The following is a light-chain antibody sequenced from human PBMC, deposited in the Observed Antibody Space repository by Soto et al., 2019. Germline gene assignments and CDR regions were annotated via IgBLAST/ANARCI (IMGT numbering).Light chain of an antibody. CDR2: GAS. Sequence: DIVLTQSPGTLSLSPGERATLSCRASQSVSGSYLAWYQQKPGQAPRLLLYGASSRATGIPDRFSGSGSRTDFTLTISRLEPVDFAVYYCQQYGNSPQTFGQGTKLEIK. CDR1: QSVSGSY. J-gene: IGKJ2*01. CDR3: QQYGNSPQT. V-gene: IGKV3-20*01.